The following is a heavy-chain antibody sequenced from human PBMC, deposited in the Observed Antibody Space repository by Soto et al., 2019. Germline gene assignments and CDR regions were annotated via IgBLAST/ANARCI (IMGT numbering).Heavy chain of an antibody. CDR2: IYYSGST. CDR3: ATLPPRIVVSLLPIPT. CDR1: GGSISKYY. Sequence: PSETLSLTCTVSGGSISKYYWSWIRQSPGKGLEWIGYIYYSGSTKYNPSLKSRVTISVDASKNQFSLRLRSVTAADTAVYYCATLPPRIVVSLLPIPTWGQGILLTVSS. D-gene: IGHD2-21*01. V-gene: IGHV4-59*12. J-gene: IGHJ5*02.